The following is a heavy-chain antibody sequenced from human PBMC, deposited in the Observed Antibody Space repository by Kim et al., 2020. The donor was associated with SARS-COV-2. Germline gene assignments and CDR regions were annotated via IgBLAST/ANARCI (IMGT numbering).Heavy chain of an antibody. CDR3: ARWGVGATLPFDY. J-gene: IGHJ4*02. Sequence: GGSLRLSCAASGFTFSSYSMNWVRQAPGKGLEWVSSISSSSSYIYYADSVKGRFTISRDNAKNSLYLQMNSLRAEDTAVYYCARWGVGATLPFDYWGQGTLVTVSS. CDR1: GFTFSSYS. V-gene: IGHV3-21*04. CDR2: ISSSSSYI. D-gene: IGHD1-26*01.